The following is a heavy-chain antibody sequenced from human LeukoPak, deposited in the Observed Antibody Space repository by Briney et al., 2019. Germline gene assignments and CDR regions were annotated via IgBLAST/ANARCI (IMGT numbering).Heavy chain of an antibody. V-gene: IGHV1-69*04. CDR1: GGTFSSYA. CDR2: IIPILGIA. CDR3: ASSLDGEAFDI. J-gene: IGHJ3*02. Sequence: SVKVSCKASGGTFSSYAISWVRQAPGQGLEWMGRIIPILGIANYAQKFQGRVTITADKSTSTAYMELSSLRSEDTAVYYCASSLDGEAFDIWGQGTMVTVSS. D-gene: IGHD3-10*01.